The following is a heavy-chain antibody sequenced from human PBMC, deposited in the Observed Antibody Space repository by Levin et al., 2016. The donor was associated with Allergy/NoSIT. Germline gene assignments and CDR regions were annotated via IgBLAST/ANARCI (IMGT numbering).Heavy chain of an antibody. J-gene: IGHJ4*02. D-gene: IGHD6-19*01. Sequence: RQAPGKGLEWVSYISSSSSYTNYADSVKGRFTISRDNAKNSLYLQMNSLRAEDTAVYYCAREIAVAGIDYWGQGTLVTVSS. V-gene: IGHV3-11*05. CDR2: ISSSSSYT. CDR3: AREIAVAGIDY.